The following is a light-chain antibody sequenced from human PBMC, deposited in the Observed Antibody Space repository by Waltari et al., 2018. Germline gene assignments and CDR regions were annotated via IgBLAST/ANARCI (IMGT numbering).Light chain of an antibody. CDR3: QQYDISPLT. J-gene: IGKJ4*01. V-gene: IGKV3-20*01. Sequence: EIVLTQSSGTLSLSPGESATLSCRASQTVRTTYLAWYQQKPGQAPILLIYDTSSRATGIPDRFSGSGSGTDFSLTISSLEPEDFAVYYCQQYDISPLTFGGGTKVETK. CDR2: DTS. CDR1: QTVRTTY.